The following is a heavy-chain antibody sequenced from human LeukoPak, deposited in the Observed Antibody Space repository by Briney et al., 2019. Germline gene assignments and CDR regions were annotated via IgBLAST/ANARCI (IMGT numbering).Heavy chain of an antibody. CDR2: INPNSGGT. Sequence: ASVKVSCKASGYTFTGYYMHWVRQAPGRGLEWMGWINPNSGGTNYAQKFQGRVTMTRDTSISTAYMELSRLRSDDTAVYYCARVDSHRAARRAFDIWGQGTMVTVSS. J-gene: IGHJ3*02. CDR3: ARVDSHRAARRAFDI. D-gene: IGHD6-6*01. CDR1: GYTFTGYY. V-gene: IGHV1-2*02.